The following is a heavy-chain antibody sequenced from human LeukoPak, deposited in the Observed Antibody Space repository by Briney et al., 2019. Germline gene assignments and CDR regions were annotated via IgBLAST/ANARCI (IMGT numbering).Heavy chain of an antibody. Sequence: ETLSLTCTVSGGSISSSSYSWGWIRQAPGKGLEWVSRISGSDGNTNYADSVKGRFTISRDNSKNTLFLQMNSLRAEDTAIYFCAKDLCSGSCHYFEYWGQGALVTVSS. CDR3: AKDLCSGSCHYFEY. J-gene: IGHJ4*02. CDR1: GGSISSSSYS. CDR2: ISGSDGNT. D-gene: IGHD1-26*01. V-gene: IGHV3-23*01.